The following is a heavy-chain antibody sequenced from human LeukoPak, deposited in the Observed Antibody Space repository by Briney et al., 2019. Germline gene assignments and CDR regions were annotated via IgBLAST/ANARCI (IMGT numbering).Heavy chain of an antibody. CDR1: GYSFTSYW. CDR2: IEPSDSYT. D-gene: IGHD6-19*01. CDR3: ETSPGYSSGWYRGGADY. V-gene: IGHV5-10-1*01. J-gene: IGHJ4*02. Sequence: PGGSLRLSCKGSGYSFTSYWISWVRQMPGKSLEWMGRIEPSDSYTNYSPSFQGHVTISADKSISTAYLQWSSLKASDTAMYYCETSPGYSSGWYRGGADYWGQGTLVTVSS.